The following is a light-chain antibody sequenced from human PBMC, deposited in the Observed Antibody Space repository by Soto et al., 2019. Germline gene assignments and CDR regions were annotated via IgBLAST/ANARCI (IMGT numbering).Light chain of an antibody. J-gene: IGLJ2*01. CDR3: QSYDSSLSGSK. CDR2: GNS. V-gene: IGLV1-40*01. Sequence: QLVLTQPPSVSGAPGQRVTISCTESSSNIGAGYDVHWYQQLPGTAPKLLIYGNSNRPSGVPDRFSGSKSGTSASLAITGLQAEDEADYYCQSYDSSLSGSKFGGGTKLTVL. CDR1: SSNIGAGYD.